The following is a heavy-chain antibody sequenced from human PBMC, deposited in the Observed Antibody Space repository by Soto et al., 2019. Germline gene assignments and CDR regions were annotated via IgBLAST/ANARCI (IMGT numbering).Heavy chain of an antibody. CDR1: GFTFRHHY. Sequence: EVQLAESGGGLVQPGGSLRLSCAASGFTFRHHYMDWVRQPPGKGLEWVGRSRDKVHSHTTEYAASVKGRFTISRGDSENSLYLQMNSLKTEDTAVYYCARGVVSTGDFDYWGQGTLVTVSS. CDR2: SRDKVHSHTT. CDR3: ARGVVSTGDFDY. V-gene: IGHV3-72*01. D-gene: IGHD5-12*01. J-gene: IGHJ4*02.